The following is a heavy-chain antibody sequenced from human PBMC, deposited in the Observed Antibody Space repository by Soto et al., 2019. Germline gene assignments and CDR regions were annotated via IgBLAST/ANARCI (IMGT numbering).Heavy chain of an antibody. Sequence: GWSLRLSCSASGLTFSSYGMHWVRQAPGKGLEWVAVIWYDGSNKYYADSVKGRFTISRDNSKNTLYLQMNSLRAEDTAVYYCVRELVAAAEYASFDSWGQGPLVTVAS. J-gene: IGHJ5*01. CDR1: GLTFSSYG. D-gene: IGHD6-13*01. CDR2: IWYDGSNK. V-gene: IGHV3-33*01. CDR3: VRELVAAAEYASFDS.